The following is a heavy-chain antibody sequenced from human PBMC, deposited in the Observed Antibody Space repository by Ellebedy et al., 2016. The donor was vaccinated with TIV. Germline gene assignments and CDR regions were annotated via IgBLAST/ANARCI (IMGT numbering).Heavy chain of an antibody. CDR2: ISYDGSNK. J-gene: IGHJ4*02. V-gene: IGHV3-30-3*01. CDR1: GFTLSSYA. Sequence: PGGSLRLSCAASGFTLSSYAMHWVRQAPGKGLEWVAVISYDGSNKYYADSVKCRFTISRDNSKNTLYLQMNSLRAEDTAVYYCARSLVGATKWGQGTLVTVSS. CDR3: ARSLVGATK. D-gene: IGHD1-26*01.